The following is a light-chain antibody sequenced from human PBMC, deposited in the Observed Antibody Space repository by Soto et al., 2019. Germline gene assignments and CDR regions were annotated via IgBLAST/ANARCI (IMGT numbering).Light chain of an antibody. CDR3: QQYSSSPYT. CDR2: GAS. J-gene: IGKJ2*01. CDR1: QSVSSSY. Sequence: EIVLTQSPGTLSLSPGERATLSCRASQSVSSSYLAWYQQKPGQAPRLLIYGASSRATGIPDRFSGSGSGTFITLTISRLDPEDFAVYYCQQYSSSPYTFGQGTKLEIK. V-gene: IGKV3-20*01.